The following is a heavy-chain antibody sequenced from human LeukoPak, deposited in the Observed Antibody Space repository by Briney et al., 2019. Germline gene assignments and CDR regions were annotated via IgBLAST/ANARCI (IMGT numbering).Heavy chain of an antibody. CDR2: IYYSGST. Sequence: SETLSLTCTVSGGSISSSCYYWGWIRQPPGKGLEWIGSIYYSGSTYYNPSLKSRVTISVDTSKNQFSLKLSSVTAADTAVYYCARLILTVVTPVRAFDIWGQGTMVTVSS. CDR3: ARLILTVVTPVRAFDI. CDR1: GGSISSSCYY. V-gene: IGHV4-39*01. J-gene: IGHJ3*02. D-gene: IGHD4-23*01.